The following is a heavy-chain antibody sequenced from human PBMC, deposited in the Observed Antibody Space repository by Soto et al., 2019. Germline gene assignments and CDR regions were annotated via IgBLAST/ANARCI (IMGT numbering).Heavy chain of an antibody. J-gene: IGHJ4*02. CDR1: GYTFTHYW. D-gene: IGHD5-18*01. CDR3: ARLVSRIQPMDS. CDR2: TVLRHFNV. Sequence: GQSLKISCQTSGYTFTHYWNGRVRQVPGGGLEWLGPTVLRHFNVRYSPSFEGPVTIAGDRSTATGFLQCLSLEASDSALYGCARLVSRIQPMDSWGKGTPVTAPQ. V-gene: IGHV5-51*01.